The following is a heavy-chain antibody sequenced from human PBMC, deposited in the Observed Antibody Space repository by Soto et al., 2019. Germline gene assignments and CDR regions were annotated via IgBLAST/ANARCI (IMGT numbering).Heavy chain of an antibody. CDR3: ARETFSQLSYYYYGMDV. CDR1: GFTFSSYS. V-gene: IGHV3-21*01. D-gene: IGHD1-1*01. J-gene: IGHJ6*02. Sequence: LRLSCAASGFTFSSYSMNWVRQAPGKGLEWVSSISSSSSYIYYADSVKGRFTISRDNAKNSLYLQMNSLRAEDTAVYYCARETFSQLSYYYYGMDVWGQGTTVTVSS. CDR2: ISSSSSYI.